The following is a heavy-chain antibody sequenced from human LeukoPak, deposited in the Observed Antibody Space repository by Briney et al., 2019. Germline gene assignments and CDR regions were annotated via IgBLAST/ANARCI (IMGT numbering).Heavy chain of an antibody. CDR3: ARGRRDGYNLEYFDK. CDR2: FYYSGST. CDR1: GGSITSSSYY. V-gene: IGHV4-39*01. D-gene: IGHD5-24*01. Sequence: SETLSLTCTVSGGSITSSSYYWGWIRQPPGKGLQWIGSFYYSGSTYYNPSLKSRVTIYVDTSKNQFSLKLSSMTAADTAVYYCARGRRDGYNLEYFDKWGQGTLVTVSS. J-gene: IGHJ4*02.